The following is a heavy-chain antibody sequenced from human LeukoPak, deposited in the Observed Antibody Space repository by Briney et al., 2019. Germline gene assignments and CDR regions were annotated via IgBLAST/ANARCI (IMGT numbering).Heavy chain of an antibody. Sequence: SETLSLTCTVSGGSISSSSYYWGWIRQPPGKGLEWIGSIYYSGSTYYNPSLKSRVAISVDKSKNQFSLKLSSVTAADTAVYFCARASHWNQLHYFDYWGQGTLVTVSS. J-gene: IGHJ4*02. CDR2: IYYSGST. CDR3: ARASHWNQLHYFDY. V-gene: IGHV4-39*07. D-gene: IGHD1-1*01. CDR1: GGSISSSSYY.